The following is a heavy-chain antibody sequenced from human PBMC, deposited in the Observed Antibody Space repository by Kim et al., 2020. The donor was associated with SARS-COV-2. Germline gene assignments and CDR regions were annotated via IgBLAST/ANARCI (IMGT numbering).Heavy chain of an antibody. CDR1: GYSFTSYW. D-gene: IGHD1-26*01. V-gene: IGHV5-51*01. Sequence: GESLKISCKGSGYSFTSYWIGWVRQMPGKGLEWMGIIYPGDSDTRYSPSFQGQVTIPADKSISTAYLQWSSLKASDTAMYYCAGHVYLYSGSYYYYYGMDVWGQGTTVTVSS. CDR2: IYPGDSDT. J-gene: IGHJ6*02. CDR3: AGHVYLYSGSYYYYYGMDV.